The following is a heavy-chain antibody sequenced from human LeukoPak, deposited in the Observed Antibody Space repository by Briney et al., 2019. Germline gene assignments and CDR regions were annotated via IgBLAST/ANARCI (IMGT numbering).Heavy chain of an antibody. D-gene: IGHD2-21*01. V-gene: IGHV4-4*02. Sequence: SETLSLTCTVSNGPITGTKWWSWVRQPPGKGLEWIGEISHTGSTNYNPSFNSRVTMSVDKSKSQFSLNLKSVTAADTALYYCASSSLVVVVTYGFDIWGQGTVVTVSS. J-gene: IGHJ3*02. CDR2: ISHTGST. CDR1: NGPITGTKW. CDR3: ASSSLVVVVTYGFDI.